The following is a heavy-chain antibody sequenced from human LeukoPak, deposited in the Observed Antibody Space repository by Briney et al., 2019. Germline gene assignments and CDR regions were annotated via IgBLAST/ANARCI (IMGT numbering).Heavy chain of an antibody. CDR3: ARDLGAVNPAFDC. J-gene: IGHJ4*02. CDR2: ISSSSSYI. D-gene: IGHD3-16*01. Sequence: GGSLRLSCAASGFTFSSYSMNWVRQAPGKGLEWVSSISSSSSYIYYADSVKGRFTISRDNAKNSLYLQMNSLRAEDTAVYYCARDLGAVNPAFDCWGQGTLVTVSS. V-gene: IGHV3-21*01. CDR1: GFTFSSYS.